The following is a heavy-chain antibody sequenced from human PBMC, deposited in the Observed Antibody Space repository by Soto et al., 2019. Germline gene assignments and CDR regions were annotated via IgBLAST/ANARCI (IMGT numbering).Heavy chain of an antibody. J-gene: IGHJ3*02. Sequence: QVQLAQSGAEVKKPGSSVKISCKASGGTLSDHGVSWLRQAPGQGLEWVGGTIPVFNTANYAPKFQGRVTIAADKSTNIAYMELGSLISDDTAFYYCARGVYGSGNYYTGPSAFDIWGQGTLVIVSS. D-gene: IGHD3-10*01. CDR3: ARGVYGSGNYYTGPSAFDI. V-gene: IGHV1-69*06. CDR2: TIPVFNTA. CDR1: GGTLSDHG.